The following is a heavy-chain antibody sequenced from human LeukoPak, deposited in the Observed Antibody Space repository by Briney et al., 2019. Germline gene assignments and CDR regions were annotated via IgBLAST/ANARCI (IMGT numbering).Heavy chain of an antibody. CDR3: AREILLWFGELFGAFDI. J-gene: IGHJ3*02. Sequence: PGGSLRLSCAASGFTFSSYWMSWVRQAPGKGLEWAANIKQDGSEKYYVDSVKGRFTISRDNAKNSLYLQMNSLRAEDTAVYYCAREILLWFGELFGAFDIWGQGTMVTVSS. V-gene: IGHV3-7*03. CDR2: IKQDGSEK. D-gene: IGHD3-10*01. CDR1: GFTFSSYW.